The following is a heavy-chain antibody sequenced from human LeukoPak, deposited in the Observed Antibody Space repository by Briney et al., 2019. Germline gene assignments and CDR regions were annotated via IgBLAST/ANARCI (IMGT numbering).Heavy chain of an antibody. CDR2: INPNSGGT. CDR1: GYTFTSYG. J-gene: IGHJ4*02. Sequence: GASVKVSCKASGYTFTSYGISWVRQAPGQGLEWMGWINPNSGGTNYAQKFQGRVTMTRDTSISTAYMELSRLRSDDTAVYYCASWGGSNYDSIDYWGQGTLVTVSS. V-gene: IGHV1-2*02. D-gene: IGHD3-22*01. CDR3: ASWGGSNYDSIDY.